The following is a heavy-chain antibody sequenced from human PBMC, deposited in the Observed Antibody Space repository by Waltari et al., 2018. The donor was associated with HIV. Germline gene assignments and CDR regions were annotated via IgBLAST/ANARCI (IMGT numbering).Heavy chain of an antibody. CDR1: GITFNSAR. D-gene: IGHD1-20*01. CDR3: RTDYKD. Sequence: VHLMESGGGLVKPGGSLRVSCDVSGITFNSARMIWMRQAPGKGLEWVGGIKSKDEGKTTNYGPVVKGRFSSSRDNVKSTVYLQMNSLKVGDTATYFCRTDYKDWGQGTLVTVSS. CDR2: IKSKDEGKTT. V-gene: IGHV3-15*06. J-gene: IGHJ4*02.